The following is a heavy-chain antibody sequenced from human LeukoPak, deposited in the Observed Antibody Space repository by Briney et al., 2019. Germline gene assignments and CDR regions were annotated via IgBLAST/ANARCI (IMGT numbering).Heavy chain of an antibody. V-gene: IGHV3-13*01. D-gene: IGHD1/OR15-1a*01. Sequence: PGGSLRLSCVTSGFTFSSYDMRWVRRPTGKSLEWVSGIGTGGDTYYPDSVKGRFTISRENAKKSLYLQMNSLKAGDTAVYYCARGNNHDWWGQGTLVTVSS. CDR1: GFTFSSYD. CDR3: ARGNNHDW. CDR2: IGTGGDT. J-gene: IGHJ4*02.